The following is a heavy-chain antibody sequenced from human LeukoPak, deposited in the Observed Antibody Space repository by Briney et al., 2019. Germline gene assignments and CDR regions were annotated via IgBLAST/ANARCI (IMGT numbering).Heavy chain of an antibody. D-gene: IGHD3-22*01. CDR2: INWNGGSK. J-gene: IGHJ4*02. V-gene: IGHV3-20*01. CDR3: ARSRGSGYYDY. CDR1: GFTFDDYG. Sequence: GGSLRLSCAASGFTFDDYGMSWVRQAPGKGLEWVSGINWNGGSKGYADSVKGRFTISRDNAKNSLYLQMNSLRAEDTALYHCARSRGSGYYDYWGQGNLVTVSS.